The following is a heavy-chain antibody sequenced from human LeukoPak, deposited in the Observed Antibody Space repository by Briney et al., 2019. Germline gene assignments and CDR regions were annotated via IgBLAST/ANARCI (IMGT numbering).Heavy chain of an antibody. D-gene: IGHD3-22*01. CDR3: AREGGSTYYYDSSGYYY. CDR1: GGSISSYY. Sequence: SETLSLTCTVSGGSISSYYWSWIRQPPGKGLEWIGYIYYSGSTNYNPSLKSRVTISVDTSKNQFSLKLSSVTAADTAVYYCAREGGSTYYYDSSGYYYWGQGTLVTVSS. V-gene: IGHV4-59*01. J-gene: IGHJ4*02. CDR2: IYYSGST.